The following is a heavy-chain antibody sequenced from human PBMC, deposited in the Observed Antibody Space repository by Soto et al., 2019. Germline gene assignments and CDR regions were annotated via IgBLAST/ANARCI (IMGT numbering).Heavy chain of an antibody. J-gene: IGHJ4*02. V-gene: IGHV4-4*07. CDR1: GGSISSYY. CDR3: ARVVHYYDSSGYFDY. CDR2: IYTRGNT. D-gene: IGHD3-22*01. Sequence: SETLSLTCTVSGGSISSYYWSWIRQPAGKGLEWIGRIYTRGNTNYNPSLKSRATMSIDTSKNRFSLKLNSVTAADTVVYYCARVVHYYDSSGYFDYWGQGTLVTVLL.